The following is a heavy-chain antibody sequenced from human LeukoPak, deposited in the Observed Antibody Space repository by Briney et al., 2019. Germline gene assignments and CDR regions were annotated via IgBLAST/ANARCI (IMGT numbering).Heavy chain of an antibody. J-gene: IGHJ4*02. Sequence: GGSLRLSCAASGFTFSSHAMSWVRQAPGKGLEWVSATSGSGGSTYYADSVKGRFTISRDKSKNTLYLQMNSLRAEDTAVYYCAKELTRPNRPVAGLNYWGQGTLVTVSS. V-gene: IGHV3-23*01. CDR3: AKELTRPNRPVAGLNY. CDR1: GFTFSSHA. D-gene: IGHD6-19*01. CDR2: TSGSGGST.